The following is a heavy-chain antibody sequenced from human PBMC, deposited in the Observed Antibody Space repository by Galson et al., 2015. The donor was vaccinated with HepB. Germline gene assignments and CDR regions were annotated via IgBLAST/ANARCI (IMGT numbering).Heavy chain of an antibody. CDR3: ANFAGDWLFASDDAFDI. V-gene: IGHV1-45*02. J-gene: IGHJ3*02. CDR1: GYTFTYRY. Sequence: SVKVSCKASGYTFTYRYLHWVRQAPGQALEWMGWITPFNGNTNYAQKFQDRVTITRDRSMSTAYMELSSLRSEDTAMYYCANFAGDWLFASDDAFDIWGQGTMVTVSS. CDR2: ITPFNGNT. D-gene: IGHD3/OR15-3a*01.